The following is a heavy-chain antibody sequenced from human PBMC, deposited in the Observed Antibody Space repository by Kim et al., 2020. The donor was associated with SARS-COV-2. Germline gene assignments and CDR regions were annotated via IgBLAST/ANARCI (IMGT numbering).Heavy chain of an antibody. CDR1: GGTFSSYA. J-gene: IGHJ4*02. V-gene: IGHV1-69*13. CDR3: AREVVGATRPFDY. D-gene: IGHD1-26*01. CDR2: IIPIFGTE. Sequence: SVKVSCKASGGTFSSYAISWVRQAPGQGLEWMGGIIPIFGTENYAQKFQGRVTITADESTSTAYMELSSLRSEDTAVYYCAREVVGATRPFDYWGQGTLVTVSS.